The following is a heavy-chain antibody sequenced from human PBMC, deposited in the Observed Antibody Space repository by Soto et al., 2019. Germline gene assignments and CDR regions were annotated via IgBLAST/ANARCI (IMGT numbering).Heavy chain of an antibody. CDR1: GGTFSSDA. CDR3: AGGRSGGYSYGLFDY. J-gene: IGHJ4*02. V-gene: IGHV1-69*01. CDR2: IIPIFGTA. D-gene: IGHD5-18*01. Sequence: QVQLVQSGAEVKKPGSSVKVSCKASGGTFSSDAISWVRQAPGQGLEWMGGIIPIFGTANYAQKFQGRVTITADESTSTAYMELSSLRSADTVVYYCAGGRSGGYSYGLFDYWGQGTLVTVSS.